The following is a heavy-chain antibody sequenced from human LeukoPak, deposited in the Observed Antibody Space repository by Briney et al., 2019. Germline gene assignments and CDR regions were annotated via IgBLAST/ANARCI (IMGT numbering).Heavy chain of an antibody. V-gene: IGHV4-34*01. CDR1: GGSFSGYY. CDR3: ARVSPGGPMVYYFDY. CDR2: INHSGST. D-gene: IGHD3-10*01. J-gene: IGHJ4*02. Sequence: SETLSLTCAVYGGSFSGYYWSWIRQPPGKGLEWIGEINHSGSTNYNPSLKSRVTISVDASKNQFSLKLSSVTAADTAVYYCARVSPGGPMVYYFDYWGQGTLVTVSS.